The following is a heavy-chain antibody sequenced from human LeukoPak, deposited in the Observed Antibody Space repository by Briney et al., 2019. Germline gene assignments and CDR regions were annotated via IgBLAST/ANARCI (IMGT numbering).Heavy chain of an antibody. CDR2: IYYSGSS. CDR1: GASVRSGSYY. V-gene: IGHV4-61*01. J-gene: IGHJ6*02. Sequence: PSETLSLTCTVSGASVRSGSYYWSWVRQPPGKGLEWTGYIYYSGSSNYNPSLESRVTISVDPSKNQFSLKLRSVTAADTAVYYCAGVPAGRSYGMDVWGQGTTVTVSS. CDR3: AGVPAGRSYGMDV. D-gene: IGHD1-1*01.